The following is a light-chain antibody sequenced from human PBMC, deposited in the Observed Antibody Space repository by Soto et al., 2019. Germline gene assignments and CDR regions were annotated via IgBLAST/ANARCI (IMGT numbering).Light chain of an antibody. J-gene: IGKJ1*01. CDR2: DAS. V-gene: IGKV1-39*01. CDR3: QQRYNWPPT. CDR1: QSISIY. Sequence: DIQMTQSPSSLSASVGDRVTITCRASQSISIYLNWYQQKPGKAPKVLIYDASSLESGVPSRFSGSGSGTDFTLTINSLEPEDFALYYCQQRYNWPPTFGQGTKVDIK.